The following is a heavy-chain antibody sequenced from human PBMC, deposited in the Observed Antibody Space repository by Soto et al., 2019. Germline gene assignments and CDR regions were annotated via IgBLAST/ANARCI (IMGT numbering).Heavy chain of an antibody. V-gene: IGHV1-58*01. D-gene: IGHD3-10*01. CDR2: IVVASGNT. J-gene: IGHJ3*02. Sequence: SVKVSCKTSGFTFTSSGVQWVRQARGQRLEWIGWIVVASGNTNYAQKFQERVTITRDMSTSTAYMELSSLRSEDTAVYYCAASKGDAADGFDIWGQGTMVT. CDR3: AASKGDAADGFDI. CDR1: GFTFTSSG.